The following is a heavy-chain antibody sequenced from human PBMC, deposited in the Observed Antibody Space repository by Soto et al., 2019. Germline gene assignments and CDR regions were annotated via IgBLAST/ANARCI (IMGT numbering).Heavy chain of an antibody. V-gene: IGHV3-30*18. Sequence: GGSLRLSCAASGFTFSSYGMHWVRQAPGKGLEWVAVISYDGSNKYYADSVKGRFTISRDNSKNTLYLQMNSLRAEDTAVYYCAKEAIFGVVIGWFDPWGQGTLVNVSS. CDR3: AKEAIFGVVIGWFDP. CDR2: ISYDGSNK. D-gene: IGHD3-3*01. CDR1: GFTFSSYG. J-gene: IGHJ5*02.